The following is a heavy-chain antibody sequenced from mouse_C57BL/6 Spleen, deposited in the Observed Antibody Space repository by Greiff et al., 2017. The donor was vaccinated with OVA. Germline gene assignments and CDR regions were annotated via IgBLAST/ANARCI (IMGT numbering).Heavy chain of an antibody. J-gene: IGHJ3*01. D-gene: IGHD2-4*01. CDR3: ARLDYEWFAY. V-gene: IGHV7-3*01. CDR2: IRNKANGYTT. Sequence: EVKLMESGGGLVQPGGSLSLSCAASGFTFTDYYMSWVRQPPGKALEWLGFIRNKANGYTTEYSASVKGRFTISRDNSQSILYLQMNALRAEDSATYYCARLDYEWFAYWGQGTLVTVSA. CDR1: GFTFTDYY.